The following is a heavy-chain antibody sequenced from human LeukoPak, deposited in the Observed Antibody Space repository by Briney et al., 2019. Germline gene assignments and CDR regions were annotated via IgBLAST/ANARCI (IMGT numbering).Heavy chain of an antibody. CDR1: GGSISSGGYY. CDR2: IYSGGST. V-gene: IGHV3-53*01. Sequence: LSLTCTVSGGSISSGGYYWSWIRQHPGKGLEWVSVIYSGGSTYYADSVKGRFTISRDNSKNTLYLQMNSLRAEDTAVYYCARGGRYFDWLLFGAFDIWGQGTMVTVSS. CDR3: ARGGRYFDWLLFGAFDI. J-gene: IGHJ3*02. D-gene: IGHD3-9*01.